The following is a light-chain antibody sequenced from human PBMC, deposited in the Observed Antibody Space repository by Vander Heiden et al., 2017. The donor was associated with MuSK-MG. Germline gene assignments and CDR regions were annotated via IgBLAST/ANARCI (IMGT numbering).Light chain of an antibody. Sequence: DIQLTQSPSSLFASVGDRVSITCRSSQRISNFLNWYQQKPGRAPKLVIYSASTLHSGVPSRFTGGGSGTDFTLTIINLQPEDFAIYYCQRSDGGPATFRHGIKV. CDR2: SAS. CDR3: QRSDGGPAT. V-gene: IGKV1-39*01. CDR1: QRISNF. J-gene: IGKJ1*01.